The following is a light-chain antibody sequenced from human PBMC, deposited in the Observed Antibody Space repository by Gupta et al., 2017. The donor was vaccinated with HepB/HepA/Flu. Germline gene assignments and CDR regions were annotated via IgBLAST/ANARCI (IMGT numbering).Light chain of an antibody. Sequence: TSGRPASTSCKSSDSLVHSDGKTYLYWYLQKPGQPPQLLIYEVSDRCSGVPYRFSGCGSGTDFTLKISRVEAEDVGIYYCLQTVSLPRTFGQGTMVQIK. V-gene: IGKV2D-29*01. CDR3: LQTVSLPRT. J-gene: IGKJ1*01. CDR1: DSLVHSDGKTY. CDR2: EVS.